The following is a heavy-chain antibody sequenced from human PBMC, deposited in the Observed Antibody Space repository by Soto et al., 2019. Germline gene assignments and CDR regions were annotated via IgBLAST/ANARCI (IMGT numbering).Heavy chain of an antibody. CDR2: TYYRSKWYN. J-gene: IGHJ3*02. CDR3: ARDGGDYYDSSGYYYGDAFDI. D-gene: IGHD3-22*01. V-gene: IGHV6-1*01. Sequence: QTLSLTCAISGDSVSSNSAAWNWIRQSPSRGLEWLGRTYYRSKWYNDYAVSVKSRITINPDTSKNQFSLQLNSVTPEDTAVYYCARDGGDYYDSSGYYYGDAFDIWGQGTMVTVS. CDR1: GDSVSSNSAA.